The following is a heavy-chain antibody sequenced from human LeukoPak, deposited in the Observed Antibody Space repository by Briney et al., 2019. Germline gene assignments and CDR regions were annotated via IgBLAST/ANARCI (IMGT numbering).Heavy chain of an antibody. D-gene: IGHD3-3*01. V-gene: IGHV3-23*01. Sequence: GGSLRLSCAASGLTFSSYAMSWVRQAPGKGLEWVSAISGSGGSTYYADSVKGRFTISRDNSKNTLYLQMNSLRAEDTAVYYCAKTPCDFWCGYYDCRYYFDYWGQGTLVTVSS. J-gene: IGHJ4*02. CDR2: ISGSGGST. CDR3: AKTPCDFWCGYYDCRYYFDY. CDR1: GLTFSSYA.